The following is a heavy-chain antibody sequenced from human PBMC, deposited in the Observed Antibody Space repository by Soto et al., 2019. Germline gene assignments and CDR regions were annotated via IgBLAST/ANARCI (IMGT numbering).Heavy chain of an antibody. V-gene: IGHV2-5*02. Sequence: QITLKESGPTLVNPTQTLTLTCTFSGFSLSTSGAAVGWIRQPPGKALEWLALVYWDDDKRYSPSIKNRVTITXXXXXXXXXXXXXXXXXXXXXXXXXXHXQLVTFXGLVTQTDVWFDSWGQGTLVTVPS. CDR2: VYWDDDK. CDR1: GFSLSTSGAA. D-gene: IGHD3-3*01. J-gene: IGHJ5*01. CDR3: XHXQLVTFXGLVTQTDVWFDS.